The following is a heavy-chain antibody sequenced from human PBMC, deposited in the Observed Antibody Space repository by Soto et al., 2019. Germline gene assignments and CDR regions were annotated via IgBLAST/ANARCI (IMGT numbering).Heavy chain of an antibody. V-gene: IGHV3-7*01. CDR2: IKQDGSEK. Sequence: GGSLRLSCAASGFTFSSYWMSWVRQAPGKGLEWVANIKQDGSEKYYVDSVKGRFTISRDNAKNSLYLQMNSLRAEDTAVYYCARIETGGEKVFDYWGQGTLVTVSS. CDR1: GFTFSSYW. CDR3: ARIETGGEKVFDY. D-gene: IGHD3-16*01. J-gene: IGHJ4*02.